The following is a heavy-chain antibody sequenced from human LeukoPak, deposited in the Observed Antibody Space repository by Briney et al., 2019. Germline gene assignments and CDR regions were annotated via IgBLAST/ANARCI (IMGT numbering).Heavy chain of an antibody. J-gene: IGHJ4*02. CDR1: GGTFISYA. Sequence: SXKVSCKASGGTFISYAISWVRQAPGQGLEWMGGIIPIFGRGNYAQKFQGRGTITADEATRTAYMELSSLRSEDTAVYYCARGGSTESFDYWGQGTMVTVSS. V-gene: IGHV1-69*13. CDR3: ARGGSTESFDY. CDR2: IIPIFGRG. D-gene: IGHD4-11*01.